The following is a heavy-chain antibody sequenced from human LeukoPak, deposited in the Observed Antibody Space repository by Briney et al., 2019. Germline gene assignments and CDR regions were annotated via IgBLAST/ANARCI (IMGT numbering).Heavy chain of an antibody. CDR3: ATGGMRTLYSSSWSYDY. J-gene: IGHJ4*02. CDR2: FDPEDGGT. D-gene: IGHD6-13*01. Sequence: GASVKVSCKVSGYTLTELSMHWVRQAPGKGLEWMGGFDPEDGGTIYAQKFQGRVTMTEDTSTDTAYMELSSLRSEDTAVYYCATGGMRTLYSSSWSYDYWGQGTLVTVSS. V-gene: IGHV1-24*01. CDR1: GYTLTELS.